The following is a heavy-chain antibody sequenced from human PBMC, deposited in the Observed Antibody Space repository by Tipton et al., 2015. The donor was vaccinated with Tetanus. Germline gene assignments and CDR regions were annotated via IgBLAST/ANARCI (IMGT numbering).Heavy chain of an antibody. CDR3: ARVAVGPSRVAVAGTGVES. CDR1: GGSFSGYY. Sequence: LRLSCAVYGGSFSGYYWSWIRQPPGKGLEWIGEINHSGSTNYNPSLKSRVTISVDTSKNQFSRKLSSVTAADTAVYYCARVAVGPSRVAVAGTGVESWGQGTLVTVSS. CDR2: INHSGST. D-gene: IGHD6-19*01. J-gene: IGHJ5*02. V-gene: IGHV4-34*01.